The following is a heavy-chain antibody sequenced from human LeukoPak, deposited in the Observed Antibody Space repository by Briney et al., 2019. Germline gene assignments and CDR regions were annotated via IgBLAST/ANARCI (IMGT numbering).Heavy chain of an antibody. CDR1: GFTFSSYG. CDR3: AKEGGYSCGPRPKPVDY. Sequence: GRSLRLSCAASGFTFSSYGMHWVRQAPGKGLEWVAVISYDGSNKYYADSVKGRFTISRDNSKNTLYLQMNSLRAEDTAVYYCAKEGGYSCGPRPKPVDYWGQGTLVTVSS. CDR2: ISYDGSNK. V-gene: IGHV3-30*18. D-gene: IGHD5-18*01. J-gene: IGHJ4*02.